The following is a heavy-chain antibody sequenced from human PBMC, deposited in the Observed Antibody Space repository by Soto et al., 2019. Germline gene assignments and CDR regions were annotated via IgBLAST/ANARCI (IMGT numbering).Heavy chain of an antibody. CDR2: ISSSSSTI. CDR1: GFTFSSYS. V-gene: IGHV3-48*01. J-gene: IGHJ3*02. CDR3: AGDLSGYDFSIPNGPNAFDI. D-gene: IGHD5-12*01. Sequence: GGSLRLSCAACGFTFSSYSMNLVRQAPGKGLEWVSYISSSSSTIYYADSVKGRFTISRDNAKNSLYLQMNSLRAEDTAVYYCAGDLSGYDFSIPNGPNAFDIWGQGTMVTVSS.